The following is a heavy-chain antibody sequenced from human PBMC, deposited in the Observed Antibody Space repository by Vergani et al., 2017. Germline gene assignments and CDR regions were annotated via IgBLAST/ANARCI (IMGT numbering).Heavy chain of an antibody. D-gene: IGHD3-10*01. CDR2: IYYSGST. V-gene: IGHV4-59*11. Sequence: QVQLQESGPGLVKPSETLSLTCTVSGGSISSHYWSWIRQPPGKGLEWIGYIYYSGSTNYNPSLKSRVTILLDTSKNQFSLKLISVPAADTAVYYCARSNAKTGAFDIWGQGTMVTVSS. J-gene: IGHJ3*02. CDR3: ARSNAKTGAFDI. CDR1: GGSISSHY.